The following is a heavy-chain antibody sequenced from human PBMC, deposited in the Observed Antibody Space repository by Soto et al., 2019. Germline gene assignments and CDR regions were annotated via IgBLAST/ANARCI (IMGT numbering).Heavy chain of an antibody. CDR3: AREGSGYNL. CDR1: GGSFSSFG. CDR2: IIPVFGRP. Sequence: SVKVSCKASGGSFSSFGISWVRQAPGQGLEWMGGIIPVFGRPNYAQRFRGRLTITADESTNTVYLELIDLRSEDTAVDYCAREGSGYNLWGQGTQVTVSS. D-gene: IGHD5-12*01. J-gene: IGHJ1*01. V-gene: IGHV1-69*13.